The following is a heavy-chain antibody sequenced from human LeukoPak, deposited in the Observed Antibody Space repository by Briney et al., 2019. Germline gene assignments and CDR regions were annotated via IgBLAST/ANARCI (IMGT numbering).Heavy chain of an antibody. Sequence: SETLSLTCAVHGGSFSGYYWSWIRQPPGKGLEWIGEINHSGSTNYNPSLKSRVTISVDTSKNQFSLKLSSMTAADTAVYYCARVVRIYYYMDVWGKGTTVTVSS. D-gene: IGHD3-16*01. V-gene: IGHV4-34*01. CDR1: GGSFSGYY. CDR2: INHSGST. J-gene: IGHJ6*03. CDR3: ARVVRIYYYMDV.